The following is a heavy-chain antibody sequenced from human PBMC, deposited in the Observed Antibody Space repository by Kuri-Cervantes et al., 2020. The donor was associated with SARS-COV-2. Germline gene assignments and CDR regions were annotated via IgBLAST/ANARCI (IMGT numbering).Heavy chain of an antibody. J-gene: IGHJ4*02. D-gene: IGHD2-2*01. V-gene: IGHV1-18*04. Sequence: ASVKVSCKASGGTFNSYAINWVRQAPGQGLEWMGWISAYNGNTNYAQKLQGRVTMTTDTSTSTAYMELRSLRSDDTAVYYCARDPSLGVGYCSSTSCYYDYFDYWGQGTLVTVSS. CDR3: ARDPSLGVGYCSSTSCYYDYFDY. CDR2: ISAYNGNT. CDR1: GGTFNSYA.